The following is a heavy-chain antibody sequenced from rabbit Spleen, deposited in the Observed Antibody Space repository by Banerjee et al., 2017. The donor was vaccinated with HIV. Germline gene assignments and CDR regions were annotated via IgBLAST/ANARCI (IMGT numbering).Heavy chain of an antibody. CDR2: IDPVFGIT. V-gene: IGHV1S7*01. D-gene: IGHD8-1*01. Sequence: QLKESGGGLVQPGGSLKLSCKASGFTLSSYYMNWVRQAPGKGLEWIGYIDPVFGITYYANWVNGRFSISRENAQNTVFLQMTSLTAADTATYFCARDGAGGSYFALWGQGTLVTFS. J-gene: IGHJ3*01. CDR1: GFTLSSYY. CDR3: ARDGAGGSYFAL.